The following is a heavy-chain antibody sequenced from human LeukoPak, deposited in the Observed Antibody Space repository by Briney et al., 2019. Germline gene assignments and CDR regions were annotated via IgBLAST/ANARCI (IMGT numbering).Heavy chain of an antibody. CDR1: GGSFSGYY. V-gene: IGHV4-34*01. J-gene: IGHJ4*01. D-gene: IGHD2-15*01. CDR3: ARDRDVDDFDS. Sequence: PSETLSLTCAVYGGSFSGYYWSWIRQPPGKGLEWIGEINHSGHTYYNPSLKSRVTTSIDTSKNQLSLNLKSVTAADTAVYYCARDRDVDDFDSWGHGTLVTVSS. CDR2: INHSGHT.